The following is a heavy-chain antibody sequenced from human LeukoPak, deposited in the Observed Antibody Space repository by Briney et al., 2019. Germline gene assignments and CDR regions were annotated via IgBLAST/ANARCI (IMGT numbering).Heavy chain of an antibody. CDR3: ARGEAAANPLSYYYGMDV. CDR1: GFTFSSYS. D-gene: IGHD6-25*01. Sequence: GGSLRLSCAASGFTFSSYSMNWVRQAPGKGLEWVSSISSSSSYIYYADSVKGRFTISRDNAKNSLYLQMNSLRAEDTAVYYCARGEAAANPLSYYYGMDVWGQGTTVTVSS. J-gene: IGHJ6*02. V-gene: IGHV3-21*01. CDR2: ISSSSSYI.